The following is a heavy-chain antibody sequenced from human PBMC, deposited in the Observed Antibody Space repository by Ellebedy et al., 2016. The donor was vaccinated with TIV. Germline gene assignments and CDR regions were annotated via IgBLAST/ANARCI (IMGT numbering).Heavy chain of an antibody. V-gene: IGHV4-59*01. CDR2: IYYSGST. Sequence: MPSETLSLTCTVSGGSISSYYWSWIRQPPGKGLEWIGYIYYSGSTNYNPSLKSRVTISVDTSKNQFSLKLSSVTAADTAVYYCARDSRFGELFVYYYGMDVWGQGTTVTVSS. J-gene: IGHJ6*02. CDR1: GGSISSYY. D-gene: IGHD3-10*01. CDR3: ARDSRFGELFVYYYGMDV.